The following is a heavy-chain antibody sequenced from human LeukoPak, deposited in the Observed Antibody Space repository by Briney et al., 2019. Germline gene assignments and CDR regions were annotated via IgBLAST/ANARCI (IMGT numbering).Heavy chain of an antibody. CDR2: IYGGGST. D-gene: IGHD3-22*01. V-gene: IGHV3-53*04. CDR1: GFXVSNNY. Sequence: GGSLRLSCAASGFXVSNNYMSWVRQAPGKGLEWVSIIYGGGSTYYADSVNGRFTISRHNSQNTLFLQMNSLRTEDTAVYYCARAYDSSGYWPEYFHHWGQGTLVTVSS. J-gene: IGHJ1*01. CDR3: ARAYDSSGYWPEYFHH.